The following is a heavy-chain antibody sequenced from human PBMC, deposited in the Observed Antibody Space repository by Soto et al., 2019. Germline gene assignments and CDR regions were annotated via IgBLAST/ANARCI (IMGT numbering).Heavy chain of an antibody. CDR2: INAGNANT. V-gene: IGHV1-3*01. J-gene: IGHJ6*02. CDR1: GHIFTTST. CDR3: AVEGWRLYGLDV. Sequence: QVQLVQSGAEVKKPGASVKVSCKDSGHIFTTSTIHWVRQAPGQRLEWMGWINAGNANTKHSQNFQGRVTITRDTSASTAYMELSSLRSEDTAVYYCAVEGWRLYGLDVWGQGTTVTVTS. D-gene: IGHD2-15*01.